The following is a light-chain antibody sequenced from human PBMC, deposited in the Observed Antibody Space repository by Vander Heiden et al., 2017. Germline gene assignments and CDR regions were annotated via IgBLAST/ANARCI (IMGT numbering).Light chain of an antibody. CDR1: SSDVGAYKF. V-gene: IGLV2-11*01. CDR3: CSYAGSNTSPYV. J-gene: IGLJ1*01. CDR2: DVN. Sequence: QSALTQPRSVSGSPGPSVTISCTGTSSDVGAYKFVSWYQHHPGKAPKFIIYDVNKRPSWVPDRFSGSKSGNTASLTISGLQTEDEADYFCCSYAGSNTSPYVFGTGTKVTVL.